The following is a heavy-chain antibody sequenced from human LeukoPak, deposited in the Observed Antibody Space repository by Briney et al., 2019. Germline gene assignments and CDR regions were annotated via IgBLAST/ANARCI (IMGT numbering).Heavy chain of an antibody. CDR2: IIPIFGTA. Sequence: SVKVSCMASGGTFSSYAISWVRQAPGQGLEWMGGIIPIFGTADYAQKFQGRVTITADESTSTAYMELSSLRSEDTAVYYCARDSNSGSYWWFDPWGQGTLVTVSS. CDR1: GGTFSSYA. D-gene: IGHD1-26*01. V-gene: IGHV1-69*13. J-gene: IGHJ5*02. CDR3: ARDSNSGSYWWFDP.